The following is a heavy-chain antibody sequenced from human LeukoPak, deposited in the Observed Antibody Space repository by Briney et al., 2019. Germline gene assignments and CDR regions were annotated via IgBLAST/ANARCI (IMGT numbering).Heavy chain of an antibody. J-gene: IGHJ3*02. CDR1: GGTFSSYA. V-gene: IGHV1-69*04. D-gene: IGHD5-12*01. CDR2: IIPILGIA. CDR3: AKDQWDIVATITSLGGRRHVFDI. Sequence: SVKVSCKASGGTFSSYAISWVRQAPGQGLEWMGRIIPILGIANYAQKFQGRVTITADKSTSTAYMELSSLRAEDTAVYYCAKDQWDIVATITSLGGRRHVFDIWGQGTMVTVSS.